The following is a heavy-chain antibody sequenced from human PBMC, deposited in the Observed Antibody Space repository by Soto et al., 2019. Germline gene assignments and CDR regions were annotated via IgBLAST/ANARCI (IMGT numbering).Heavy chain of an antibody. Sequence: ASVKVSCKASGYTFSGYYMHWVRQASGQGLEWMGWINPNSGGTNYTQKFQGWVTMTRDTSISTAYIEMSRLRSEDTAVYYCATQRLGDDSSGSPLDYWGQGTLVTVSS. D-gene: IGHD3-22*01. CDR1: GYTFSGYY. CDR2: INPNSGGT. CDR3: ATQRLGDDSSGSPLDY. J-gene: IGHJ4*02. V-gene: IGHV1-2*04.